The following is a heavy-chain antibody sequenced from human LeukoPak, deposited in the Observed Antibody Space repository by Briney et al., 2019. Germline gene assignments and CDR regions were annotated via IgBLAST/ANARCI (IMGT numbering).Heavy chain of an antibody. D-gene: IGHD1-14*01. CDR3: ARSGIWYFDF. CDR2: IRGSGGNT. J-gene: IGHJ4*02. V-gene: IGHV3-23*01. Sequence: GGSLRLSCAASRFTFSSYAMSWVRQAPGKGLEWVSAIRGSGGNTYYPDSVKGRFTISRDNSNNTLYLQMNSLRAEDTAIYYCARSGIWYFDFWGQGTLVTVSS. CDR1: RFTFSSYA.